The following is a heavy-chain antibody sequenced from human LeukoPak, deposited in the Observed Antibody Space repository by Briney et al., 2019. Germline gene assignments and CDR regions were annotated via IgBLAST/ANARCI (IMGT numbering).Heavy chain of an antibody. CDR2: IYYSGST. CDR1: GGSISSGGYY. CDR3: ARGGAHGDYVGY. J-gene: IGHJ4*02. D-gene: IGHD4-17*01. Sequence: PSETLSLTCTVSGGSISSGGYYWSWIRQHPGKGLEWIRYIYYSGSTYYNPSLKSRVTISVDTSKNQFSLKLSSVTAADTAVYYCARGGAHGDYVGYWGRGTLVTVSS. V-gene: IGHV4-31*03.